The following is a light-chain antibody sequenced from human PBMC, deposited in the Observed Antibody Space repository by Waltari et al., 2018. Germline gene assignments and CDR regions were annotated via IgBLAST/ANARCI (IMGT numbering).Light chain of an antibody. CDR3: QQYDGIVVT. CDR2: STY. V-gene: IGKV3-20*01. Sequence: EIVLTQSPGTLSLSPGDRATLSCRASQTVSTIALSWYKQQPGQAPRVLIYSTYNRATCIPDRFSGSGSGTDFALTSNRLAPEDFAMYYCQQYDGIVVTFGGGTKVEI. J-gene: IGKJ4*01. CDR1: QTVSTIA.